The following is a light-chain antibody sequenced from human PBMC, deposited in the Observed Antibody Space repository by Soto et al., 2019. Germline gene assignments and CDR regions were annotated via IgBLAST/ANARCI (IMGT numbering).Light chain of an antibody. CDR1: QSVNSN. CDR3: QQYNFWPPLT. CDR2: DAS. Sequence: EIVMSQSPATLSVSPGERATLSCRASQSVNSNLAWYRQKPGQAPRLLISDASTRAPGVPARFSGSGSGTEFTLTISSLQSEDSGIYYCQQYNFWPPLTFGGGTKVEIK. V-gene: IGKV3-15*01. J-gene: IGKJ4*01.